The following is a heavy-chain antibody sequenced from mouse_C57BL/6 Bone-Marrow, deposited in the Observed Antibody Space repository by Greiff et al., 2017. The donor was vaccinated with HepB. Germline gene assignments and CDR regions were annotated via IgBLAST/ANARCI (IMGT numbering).Heavy chain of an antibody. CDR1: GFTFTDYY. Sequence: EVQGVESGGGLVQPGGSLSLSCAASGFTFTDYYMSWVRQPPGKALEWLGFIRNKANGYTTEYSASVKGRFTISRDNSQRILYLQMNALRAEDSDTYYCARSYDGSYYAMDYWGQGTSVTVSS. CDR2: IRNKANGYTT. CDR3: ARSYDGSYYAMDY. D-gene: IGHD2-3*01. V-gene: IGHV7-3*01. J-gene: IGHJ4*01.